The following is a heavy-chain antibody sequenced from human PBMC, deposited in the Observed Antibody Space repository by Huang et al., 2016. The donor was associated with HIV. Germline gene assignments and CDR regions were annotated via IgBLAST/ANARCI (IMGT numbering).Heavy chain of an antibody. Sequence: EVQLAQSGPEVKKPGESLKISCKGAVFRFTNYWLGWVRQMPGKGLEWMGSSYPGDADTKYSPSFQGQVTISADKSISTAYLQWSSLKASDTAMYYCVRSTSGYYYRTDYWGQGTLVTVSS. V-gene: IGHV5-51*01. J-gene: IGHJ4*02. CDR2: SYPGDADT. D-gene: IGHD3-22*01. CDR3: VRSTSGYYYRTDY. CDR1: VFRFTNYW.